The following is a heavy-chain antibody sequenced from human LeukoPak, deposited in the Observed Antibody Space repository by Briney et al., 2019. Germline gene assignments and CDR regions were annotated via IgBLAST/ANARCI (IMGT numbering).Heavy chain of an antibody. CDR3: ARQFHLGRLRQWLTLEGYYGMDV. V-gene: IGHV4-39*01. CDR1: GGSISSSSYY. J-gene: IGHJ6*02. D-gene: IGHD6-19*01. CDR2: IYYSGST. Sequence: PSETLSITCTVSGGSISSSSYYWGWIRQPPGTGLEWIGSIYYSGSTYYNPSLKSRVTISVDIFKNQFSLKLNSVTAADTAVYYCARQFHLGRLRQWLTLEGYYGMDVWGQGTTVTVSS.